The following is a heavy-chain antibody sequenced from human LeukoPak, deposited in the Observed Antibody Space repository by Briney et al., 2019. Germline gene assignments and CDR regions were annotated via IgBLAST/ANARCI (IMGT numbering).Heavy chain of an antibody. J-gene: IGHJ4*02. V-gene: IGHV3-11*04. CDR3: ARARVGGSSDFDY. CDR1: GFTFSDYY. CDR2: ISTSGSTI. Sequence: GGSLRLSCAASGFTFSDYYMTWIRQAPGKGLEWVSYISTSGSTIYYADSVKGRFTISRDNAKNSLYLQMNSLRAEDTAVYYCARARVGGSSDFDYWGQGTLVTVSS. D-gene: IGHD1-26*01.